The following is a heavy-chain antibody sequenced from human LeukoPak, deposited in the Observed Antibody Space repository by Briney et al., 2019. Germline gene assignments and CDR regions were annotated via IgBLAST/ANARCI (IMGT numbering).Heavy chain of an antibody. D-gene: IGHD2-2*01. CDR3: ARAPHSRLSIVVVPAANYYMDV. CDR1: GYTLTELS. V-gene: IGHV1-24*01. CDR2: FDPEDGET. J-gene: IGHJ6*03. Sequence: GASVKVSCKVSGYTLTELSMHWVRQAPGKGLEWMGGFDPEDGETIYAQKFQGRVTITTDESTSTAYMELSSLRSEDTAVYYCARAPHSRLSIVVVPAANYYMDVWGKGTTVTVSS.